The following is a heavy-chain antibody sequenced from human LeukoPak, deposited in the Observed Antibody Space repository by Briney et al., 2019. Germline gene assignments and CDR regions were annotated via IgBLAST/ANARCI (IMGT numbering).Heavy chain of an antibody. CDR1: GFTFSSYG. J-gene: IGHJ4*02. V-gene: IGHV3-30*12. D-gene: IGHD6-13*01. Sequence: GGSLRLSCAASGFTFSSYGMHWVRQAPGKGLEWLAVMSGDGIHKYYADSVKGRFTISRDNSNNTLYLQMNSLRAEDTAVYYCAIPPVTYSRIYWGQGTLVTVSS. CDR3: AIPPVTYSRIY. CDR2: MSGDGIHK.